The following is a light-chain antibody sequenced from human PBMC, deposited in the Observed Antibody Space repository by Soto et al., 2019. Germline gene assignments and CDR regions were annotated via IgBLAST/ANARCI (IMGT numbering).Light chain of an antibody. Sequence: DIQMTQSPSTLSASVGDRVTITCRASQSISSWLAWYQQKPGKAPKLLIYDASSLESGVPSRFSGSGSGTEFTLTISSLQPDDFETYYCQQYNSYLYNFGQGTKADI. CDR2: DAS. CDR1: QSISSW. V-gene: IGKV1-5*01. J-gene: IGKJ2*01. CDR3: QQYNSYLYN.